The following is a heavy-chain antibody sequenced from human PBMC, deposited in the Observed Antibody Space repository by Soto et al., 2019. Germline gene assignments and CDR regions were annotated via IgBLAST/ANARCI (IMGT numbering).Heavy chain of an antibody. D-gene: IGHD2-15*01. CDR2: IYHSGST. J-gene: IGHJ4*02. CDR1: GGSISSSNW. Sequence: QVQLQESGAGLLKPSGTLSLTCAVSGGSISSSNWWRWVRQPPGKGLEWIGEIYHSGSTKYNPSLKSRVTISVDKSHNQVPLMLRAVTAEDTAEYYVVVRGGAGTFDYLGQGNLVNVSS. CDR3: VVRGGAGTFDY. V-gene: IGHV4-4*02.